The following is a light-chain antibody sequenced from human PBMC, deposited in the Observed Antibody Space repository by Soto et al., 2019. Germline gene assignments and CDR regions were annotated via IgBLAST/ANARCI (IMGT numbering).Light chain of an antibody. Sequence: DFQMTQSPPSLSASVGDRVTITCRASQGISTYLAWYQQKPGKVPKLLISGASTLQSGVTSRFSGTGSGTDFTLTIRNLQPEDVATYYCQKHNGAPFTFGPGTKVDIK. CDR3: QKHNGAPFT. CDR2: GAS. J-gene: IGKJ3*01. V-gene: IGKV1-27*01. CDR1: QGISTY.